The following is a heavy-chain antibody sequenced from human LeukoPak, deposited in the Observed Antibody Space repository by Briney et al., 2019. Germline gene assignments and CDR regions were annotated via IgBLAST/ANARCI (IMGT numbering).Heavy chain of an antibody. CDR1: GFTFSSYS. CDR2: ISNSSSYI. V-gene: IGHV3-21*01. Sequence: GGPLRLSCAASGFTFSSYSMNWVRQAPGKGLEWVSSISNSSSYIYYADSVKGRFTISRDNAKNSLYLQMNSLRAEDTAVYYCARDLYWGSGYYYMDVWGKGTTVTVSS. D-gene: IGHD7-27*01. J-gene: IGHJ6*03. CDR3: ARDLYWGSGYYYMDV.